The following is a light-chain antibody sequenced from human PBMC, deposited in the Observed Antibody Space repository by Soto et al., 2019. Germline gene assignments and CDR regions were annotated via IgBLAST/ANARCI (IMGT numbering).Light chain of an antibody. J-gene: IGKJ4*01. CDR2: GAS. V-gene: IGKV3-20*01. Sequence: ETVLTQSPGTLSLSPGERATLSCRASQSVSSYLAWYQQKPGQAPRLLISGASSRATGIPDRFSGSGSGTDFTLTISTLEPEDFAVYYCQQYGGSPGTFGGGTKVEIK. CDR3: QQYGGSPGT. CDR1: QSVSSY.